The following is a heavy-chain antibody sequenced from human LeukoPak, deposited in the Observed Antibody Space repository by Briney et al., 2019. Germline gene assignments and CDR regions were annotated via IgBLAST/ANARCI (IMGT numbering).Heavy chain of an antibody. V-gene: IGHV3-48*03. J-gene: IGHJ4*02. CDR3: ARVGLDRRGYSGYEAFDY. CDR1: GFAFSSYE. D-gene: IGHD5-12*01. Sequence: GGSLRLSCAASGFAFSSYEMNWVRQAPGKGLEWISYISSSGNTIYYADSVKGRFTISRDNAKNSLYLQMNRLRVEDTAVYYCARVGLDRRGYSGYEAFDYWGQGTLATVSS. CDR2: ISSSGNTI.